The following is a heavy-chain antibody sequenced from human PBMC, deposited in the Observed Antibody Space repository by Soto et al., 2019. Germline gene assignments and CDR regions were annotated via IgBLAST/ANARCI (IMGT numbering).Heavy chain of an antibody. Sequence: TSETLSLTCAVYGGSFRGYYWSWIRQPPGKGLEWIGEINHSGSTNYNPSLKSRVTISVDTSKNQFSLKLSSVTAADTAVYYCARRDRTMVRGVYFDYWGQGTLVTVSS. CDR3: ARRDRTMVRGVYFDY. D-gene: IGHD3-10*01. CDR2: INHSGST. CDR1: GGSFRGYY. V-gene: IGHV4-34*01. J-gene: IGHJ4*02.